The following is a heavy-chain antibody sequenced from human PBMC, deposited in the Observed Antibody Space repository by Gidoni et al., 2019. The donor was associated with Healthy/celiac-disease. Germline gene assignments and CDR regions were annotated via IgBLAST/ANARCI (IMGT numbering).Heavy chain of an antibody. Sequence: EVQLVESGGGLGEHGRALRLSCAASGVTFDDYAMHWVRQAPGKGLEWVSGISWNSGSIGYADSVKGRFTISRDNAKNSLYLQMNSLRAEDTALYYCARVKWAAAGRGFDYWGQGTLVTVSS. D-gene: IGHD6-13*01. CDR2: ISWNSGSI. CDR1: GVTFDDYA. J-gene: IGHJ4*02. V-gene: IGHV3-9*01. CDR3: ARVKWAAAGRGFDY.